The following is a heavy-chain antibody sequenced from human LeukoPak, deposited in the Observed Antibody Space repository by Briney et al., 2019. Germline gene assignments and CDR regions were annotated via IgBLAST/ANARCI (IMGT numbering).Heavy chain of an antibody. D-gene: IGHD6-13*01. CDR1: GGSISSSSYY. J-gene: IGHJ5*02. CDR2: IYYSGST. Sequence: PSETLSLTCTVSGGSISSSSYYWGWIRQPPGKGLEWIGSIYYSGSTYYNPSLKSRVTISVDTSKNQFSLKLSSVTAADTAVYYCARDLSGYSSRGNWFDPWGQGTLVTVSS. CDR3: ARDLSGYSSRGNWFDP. V-gene: IGHV4-39*07.